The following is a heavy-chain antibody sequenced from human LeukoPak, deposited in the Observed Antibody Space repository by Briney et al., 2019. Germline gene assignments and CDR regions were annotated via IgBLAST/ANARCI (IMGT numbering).Heavy chain of an antibody. CDR3: ARDLGYCSSTSCPPVD. CDR2: IYYSGST. Sequence: SETLSLTCTVSGGSISSGGYYWSWIRQHPGKGLEWIGYIYYSGSTYYNPSLKSRVTISADTSKNQFSLKLSSMTAADTAVYYCARDLGYCSSTSCPPVDWGQGTLVTVSS. V-gene: IGHV4-31*03. J-gene: IGHJ4*02. CDR1: GGSISSGGYY. D-gene: IGHD2-2*01.